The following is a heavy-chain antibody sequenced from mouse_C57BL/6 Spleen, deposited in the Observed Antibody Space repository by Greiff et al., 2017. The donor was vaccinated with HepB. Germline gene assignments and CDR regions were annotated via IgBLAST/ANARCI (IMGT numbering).Heavy chain of an antibody. Sequence: QVQLQQPGAELVMPGASVKLSCKASGYTFTSYWMHWVKQRPGQGLEWIGEIDPSDSYTNYNQKFKGKSTLTVDKSSSTAYMQLSSLTSEDSAVYYCARVRRTVPDYWGQGTTLTVSS. CDR1: GYTFTSYW. J-gene: IGHJ2*01. V-gene: IGHV1-69*01. CDR3: ARVRRTVPDY. CDR2: IDPSDSYT. D-gene: IGHD2-14*01.